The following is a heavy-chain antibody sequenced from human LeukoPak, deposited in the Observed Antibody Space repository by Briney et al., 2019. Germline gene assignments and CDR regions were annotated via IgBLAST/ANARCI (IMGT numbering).Heavy chain of an antibody. J-gene: IGHJ4*02. CDR2: VGGSASGT. CDR1: GFTFSSYA. D-gene: IGHD2-21*01. CDR3: AKGGDGRYYSRADY. Sequence: GGSLRLSCAASGFTFSSYAMYWVRQAPGKGLEWVSTVGGSASGTFYADSVKGRFTISRDNSKNILYLQMTSLRAEDTAVYYCAKGGDGRYYSRADYWGQGTLVTVSS. V-gene: IGHV3-23*01.